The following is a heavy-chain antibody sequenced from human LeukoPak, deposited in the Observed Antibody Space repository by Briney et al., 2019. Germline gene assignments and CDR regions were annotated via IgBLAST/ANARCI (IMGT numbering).Heavy chain of an antibody. V-gene: IGHV4-31*03. J-gene: IGHJ5*02. Sequence: PSETLSLTCTVSGGSISSGGYYWSWIRQHPGKGLEWIGYIYYSGSTYYNPSLRSRVTISVDTSKNQFSLKLSSVTAADTAVYYCARDRGYQLLDSGDTGGWFDLWGQGTLVTVSS. D-gene: IGHD2-2*01. CDR2: IYYSGST. CDR1: GGSISSGGYY. CDR3: ARDRGYQLLDSGDTGGWFDL.